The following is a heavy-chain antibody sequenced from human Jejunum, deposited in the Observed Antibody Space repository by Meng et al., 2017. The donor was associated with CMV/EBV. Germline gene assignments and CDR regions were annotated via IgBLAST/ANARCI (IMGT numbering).Heavy chain of an antibody. D-gene: IGHD3-3*01. Sequence: QVHLQESGPGLVKPSXXLSLTCTVSGGSINSGDYYWSWIRQPPGKGLEWIGYICYSGSTYYNPSLQSRVSISLDTSKNQFSLKLSSVTAADTAVYYCARVGKRIPIFGVVFWGQGTLVTVSS. CDR2: ICYSGST. J-gene: IGHJ4*02. V-gene: IGHV4-30-4*08. CDR1: GGSINSGDYY. CDR3: ARVGKRIPIFGVVF.